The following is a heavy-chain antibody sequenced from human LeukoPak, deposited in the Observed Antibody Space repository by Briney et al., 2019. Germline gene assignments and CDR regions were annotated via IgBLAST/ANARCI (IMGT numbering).Heavy chain of an antibody. D-gene: IGHD3-10*01. CDR3: AKVTYYYGSGSYPFDY. CDR2: IRYDGSNK. V-gene: IGHV3-30*02. CDR1: GFTFSSYG. Sequence: GGSLRLSCAASGFTFSSYGMHWVGQAPGKGLEWVAFIRYDGSNKYYADSVKGRFTISRDNSKNTLYLQMNSLRAKDTAVYYCAKVTYYYGSGSYPFDYWGQGTLVTVSS. J-gene: IGHJ4*02.